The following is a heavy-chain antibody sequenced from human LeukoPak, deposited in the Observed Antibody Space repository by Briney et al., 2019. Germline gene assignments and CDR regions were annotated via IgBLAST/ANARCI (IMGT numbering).Heavy chain of an antibody. CDR3: ASSLTGYSSSWFLAY. D-gene: IGHD6-13*01. CDR2: INHSGSP. CDR1: GESHSRFY. V-gene: IGHV4-34*01. Sequence: SETLSLTCAVSGESHSRFYWSWIRQSPGRGLEWIGEINHSGSPNYNPSLKSRVTISLDTSKNQFSLRVPSVTAADTAFFFCASSLTGYSSSWFLAYWGPGTLVTVSS. J-gene: IGHJ4*02.